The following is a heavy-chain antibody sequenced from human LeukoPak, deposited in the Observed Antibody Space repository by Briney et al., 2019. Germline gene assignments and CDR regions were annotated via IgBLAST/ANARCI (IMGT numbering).Heavy chain of an antibody. CDR2: INPNSGGT. V-gene: IGHV1-2*02. CDR1: GYTFTCYY. J-gene: IGHJ4*02. Sequence: ASVKVSCKASGYTFTCYYLHWVRQAPGQGLEWMGWINPNSGGTKYAQKFQGRVTMTKDTSITTAYMEMNRLKSDDTAVYFCVKLSAYDRGHWGQGTRVTVSS. D-gene: IGHD5-12*01. CDR3: VKLSAYDRGH.